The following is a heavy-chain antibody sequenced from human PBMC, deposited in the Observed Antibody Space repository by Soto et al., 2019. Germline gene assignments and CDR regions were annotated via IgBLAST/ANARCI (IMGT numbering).Heavy chain of an antibody. CDR2: IKYDGREK. V-gene: IGHV3-7*03. CDR1: GFVFSTSW. J-gene: IGHJ1*01. Sequence: GGSLRLSCAASGFVFSTSWMSWVRQAPGKGLEWVANIKYDGREKLYVDSVKGRFTISRDNARNSLSLQMNSLRAEDTAVYYCARGDSGSWAFGGQGTRVTVSS. D-gene: IGHD1-26*01. CDR3: ARGDSGSWAF.